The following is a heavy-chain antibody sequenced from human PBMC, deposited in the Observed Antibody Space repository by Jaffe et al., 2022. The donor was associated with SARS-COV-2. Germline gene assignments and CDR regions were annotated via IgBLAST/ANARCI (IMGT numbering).Heavy chain of an antibody. Sequence: QVQLAQSGAEVKKPGASVKVSCKASGYTFTSDDIEWVRQATGQGPEWMGWMNLNSGYTGYAQKFQGRVTMTRDASKTTAYMELSSLGDEDTAVYYCARYRPEVRNGFDIWGQGTMVTVSS. V-gene: IGHV1-8*01. CDR2: MNLNSGYT. CDR1: GYTFTSDD. CDR3: ARYRPEVRNGFDI. J-gene: IGHJ3*02. D-gene: IGHD2-2*01.